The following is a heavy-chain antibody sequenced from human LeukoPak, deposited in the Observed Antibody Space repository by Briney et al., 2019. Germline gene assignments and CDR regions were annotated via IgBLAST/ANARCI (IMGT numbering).Heavy chain of an antibody. Sequence: GGSLRLSCAASGFTFSDYYMSWIRQAPGKGLEWVSYISSSGSTIYYADSVKGRFTISRDNAKNSLYLQMNSLRAEDTAVYYCARDNRYSGSSGPLLDYWGQGTLVTVSS. D-gene: IGHD6-13*01. J-gene: IGHJ4*02. CDR1: GFTFSDYY. CDR2: ISSSGSTI. V-gene: IGHV3-11*01. CDR3: ARDNRYSGSSGPLLDY.